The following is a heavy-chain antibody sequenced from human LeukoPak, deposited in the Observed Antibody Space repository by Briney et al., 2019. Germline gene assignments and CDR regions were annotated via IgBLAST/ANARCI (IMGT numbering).Heavy chain of an antibody. CDR1: GYIFASHY. J-gene: IGHJ4*02. Sequence: GASAKVSCKASGYIFASHYIHWVRQAPRQGLEWMGIINPSGGSTSHAQKFQGRVTMTRDTSTSTVYMELSSLRSEDTAVYYCARGVNYYDSSGLGDWGQGTLVTVSS. D-gene: IGHD3-22*01. V-gene: IGHV1-46*01. CDR3: ARGVNYYDSSGLGD. CDR2: INPSGGST.